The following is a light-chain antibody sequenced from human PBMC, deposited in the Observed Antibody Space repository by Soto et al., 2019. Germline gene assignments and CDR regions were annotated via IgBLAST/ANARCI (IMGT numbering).Light chain of an antibody. CDR1: SSDVGGYNY. Sequence: QSALTQPASVSGSPGQSITISCTGTSSDVGGYNYVSWYQQHPGKAPKLMIYDVSNRPSGVSNRFSGSKSGNTASLTISGLPAEDAADYYCSSCSSSSTPLYVFGAGTKLTVL. CDR3: SSCSSSSTPLYV. J-gene: IGLJ1*01. V-gene: IGLV2-14*01. CDR2: DVS.